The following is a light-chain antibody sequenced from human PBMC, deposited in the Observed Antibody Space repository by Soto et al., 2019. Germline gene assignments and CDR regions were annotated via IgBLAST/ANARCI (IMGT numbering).Light chain of an antibody. CDR3: QQYNSYAT. J-gene: IGKJ1*01. Sequence: DIQMTQSPSTLSATVGDRVTISCRASQSISSRLAWYQQKPGKAPNLLIYKASTLESGVPSRFSGSGSGTEFNLTISNLQPEEFVTYYCQQYNSYATFGQGSKVDIK. CDR2: KAS. V-gene: IGKV1-5*03. CDR1: QSISSR.